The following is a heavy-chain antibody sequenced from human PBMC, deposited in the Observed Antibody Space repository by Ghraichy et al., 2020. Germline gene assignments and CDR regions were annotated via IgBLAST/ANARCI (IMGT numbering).Heavy chain of an antibody. D-gene: IGHD6-13*01. CDR3: AKDLSLGAAAGAEACFDH. J-gene: IGHJ4*02. CDR1: GFTFSSYA. V-gene: IGHV3-23*01. Sequence: GESLNISCAASGFTFSSYAMSWVRQAPGKGLEWVSAISGSGGSTYYADSVKGRFTISRDNSKNTLYLQMNSLRAEDTAVYYCAKDLSLGAAAGAEACFDHWGQGTLVTVSS. CDR2: ISGSGGST.